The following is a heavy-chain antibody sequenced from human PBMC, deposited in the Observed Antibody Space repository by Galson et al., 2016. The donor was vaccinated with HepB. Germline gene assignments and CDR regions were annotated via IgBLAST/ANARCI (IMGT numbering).Heavy chain of an antibody. Sequence: LRLSCAASGFTFSSYAMTWVRQTPGKGLEWVSGISGSGGNTYYADSVKGRFTISRDNSRNTLYLQMNSLRAEDTAIYHCAKAKDGDYGRPVDYWGQGTLVTVSS. CDR3: AKAKDGDYGRPVDY. D-gene: IGHD4-17*01. CDR1: GFTFSSYA. J-gene: IGHJ4*02. V-gene: IGHV3-23*01. CDR2: ISGSGGNT.